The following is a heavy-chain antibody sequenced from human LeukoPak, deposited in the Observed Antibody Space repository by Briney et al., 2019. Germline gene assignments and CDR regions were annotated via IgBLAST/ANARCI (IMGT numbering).Heavy chain of an antibody. CDR3: ASPYSSSWSEAFDI. J-gene: IGHJ3*02. D-gene: IGHD6-13*01. Sequence: SETLSLTCTVSGGSISSSSYYWGCIRQPPGKGLEWIGSIYYSGSTYYNPSLKSRVTISVDTSKNQFSLKLSSVTAADTAVYYCASPYSSSWSEAFDIWGQGTMVTVSS. CDR2: IYYSGST. CDR1: GGSISSSSYY. V-gene: IGHV4-39*01.